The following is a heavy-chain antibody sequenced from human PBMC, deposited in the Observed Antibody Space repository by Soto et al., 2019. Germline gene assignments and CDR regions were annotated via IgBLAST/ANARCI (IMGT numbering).Heavy chain of an antibody. CDR1: GYTFLDFY. V-gene: IGHV1-46*01. Sequence: QVQLVQSGTEVMKPGASVKVSCKASGYTFLDFYIHWVRQAPGQGLEWMGFINPSGGGTTYAQKFQGRLTMTRDTSTSTVYMELISLRSEDTAIYYCARDKPFSAGYWGQGTLVT. CDR3: ARDKPFSAGY. D-gene: IGHD3-3*02. CDR2: INPSGGGT. J-gene: IGHJ4*02.